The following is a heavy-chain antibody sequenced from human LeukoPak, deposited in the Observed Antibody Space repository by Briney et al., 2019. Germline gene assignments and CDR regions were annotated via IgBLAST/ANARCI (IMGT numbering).Heavy chain of an antibody. CDR3: ARAPLRGPVDY. CDR1: GGSISSGGYY. V-gene: IGHV4-31*03. CDR2: IYHSGST. D-gene: IGHD3-16*02. J-gene: IGHJ4*02. Sequence: SETLSLTCTVSGGSISSGGYYWSWIRQHPGKGLEWIGYIYHSGSTYYNPSLKSRVTISVDTSKNQFSLKLSSVTAADTAVYYCARAPLRGPVDYWGQGTLVTVSS.